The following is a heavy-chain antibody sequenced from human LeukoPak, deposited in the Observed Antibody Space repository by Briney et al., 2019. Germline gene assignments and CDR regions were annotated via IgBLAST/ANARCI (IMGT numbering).Heavy chain of an antibody. CDR2: INSDGSST. CDR1: GFTFSSYW. D-gene: IGHD1-26*01. Sequence: GGSLRLSCAASGFTFSSYWMHWVRQAPGKGLVWVSRINSDGSSTSYPDSVKGRFTISRDNAKNSLYLQMNSLRAEDTALYYCARVKVGTTNRFDYWGQGTLVTVSS. V-gene: IGHV3-74*01. J-gene: IGHJ4*02. CDR3: ARVKVGTTNRFDY.